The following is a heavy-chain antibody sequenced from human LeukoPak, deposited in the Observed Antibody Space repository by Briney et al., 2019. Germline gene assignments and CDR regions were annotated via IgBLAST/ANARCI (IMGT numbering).Heavy chain of an antibody. D-gene: IGHD6-19*01. CDR2: INPNSGGT. V-gene: IGHV1-2*02. Sequence: ASVKVSCKASGYTFTGYYMHWVRQAPGQGLEWMGWINPNSGGTNYAQKFQGRVTMTRDTSISTAYMELSRLRSDDTAVYYCARARAGIAVAGRVKNWFDPWGQGTLVTVSS. CDR1: GYTFTGYY. J-gene: IGHJ5*02. CDR3: ARARAGIAVAGRVKNWFDP.